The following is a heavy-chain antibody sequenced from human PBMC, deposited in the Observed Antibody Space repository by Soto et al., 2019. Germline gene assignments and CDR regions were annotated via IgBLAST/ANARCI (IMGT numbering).Heavy chain of an antibody. Sequence: PVESLKIACKGFDYTFAAYWICCFLQMPVKVLEWMGVINPRDSDVKYSPPFEGQVTISADKSISTAYMELSRLRSDDTAVYYCARSTLAAAGRGWFDPWGQGTLVTVSS. V-gene: IGHV5-51*01. CDR3: ARSTLAAAGRGWFDP. D-gene: IGHD6-13*01. CDR2: INPRDSDV. CDR1: DYTFAAYW. J-gene: IGHJ5*02.